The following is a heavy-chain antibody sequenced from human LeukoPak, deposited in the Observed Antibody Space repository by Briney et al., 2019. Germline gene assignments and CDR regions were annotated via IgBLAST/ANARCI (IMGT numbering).Heavy chain of an antibody. J-gene: IGHJ4*02. Sequence: GGSLRLSCAASGFTFDDYAMHWVRQAPGKGLEWVSGITWNSDSTGYADSVKGRFTISRDNAKNSLYLQMNSLRAEDMALYYCAKSARSYYYDYDAYYFDYWGQGTLVTVSS. CDR1: GFTFDDYA. CDR3: AKSARSYYYDYDAYYFDY. CDR2: ITWNSDST. V-gene: IGHV3-9*03. D-gene: IGHD3-22*01.